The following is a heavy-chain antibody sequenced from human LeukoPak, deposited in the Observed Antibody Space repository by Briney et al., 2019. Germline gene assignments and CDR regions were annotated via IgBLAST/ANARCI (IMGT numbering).Heavy chain of an antibody. J-gene: IGHJ5*02. CDR3: ARCGGYGLNWFDP. CDR2: IYRSGST. V-gene: IGHV4-38-2*02. Sequence: PSETLSLTCTVSGYSINSGYYWVWIRQPPGKGLEWIGSIYRSGSTNYNPSLKSRVTISVDTSKNQFSLKVSSVTAADTAVYYCARCGGYGLNWFDPWGQGTLVTVSS. CDR1: GYSINSGYY. D-gene: IGHD2-15*01.